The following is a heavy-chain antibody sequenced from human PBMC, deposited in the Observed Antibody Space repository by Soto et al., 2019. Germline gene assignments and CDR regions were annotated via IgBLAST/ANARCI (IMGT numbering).Heavy chain of an antibody. J-gene: IGHJ5*02. CDR3: ARGRDTSSSWYHRKVPNWFDP. D-gene: IGHD6-13*01. V-gene: IGHV4-34*01. CDR2: INHSGST. Sequence: PSETLSLTCAVYGGSFSGYYWSWIRQPPGKGLEWIGEINHSGSTNYNPSLKSRVTISVDTSKNQFSLKLSSVTAADTAVYYCARGRDTSSSWYHRKVPNWFDPWGQGTLVTVSS. CDR1: GGSFSGYY.